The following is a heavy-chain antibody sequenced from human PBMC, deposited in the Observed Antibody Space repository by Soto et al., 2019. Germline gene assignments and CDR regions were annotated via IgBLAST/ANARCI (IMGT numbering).Heavy chain of an antibody. V-gene: IGHV3-33*01. J-gene: IGHJ4*02. Sequence: PGGSLRLSCAASGFTLSSYGMHWVRQAPGKGLEWVAVIWYDGSNKYYADSVKGRFTISRDNSKNTLYLQMNSLRAEDTAVYYCARDREAYYDFWSGYSPVDYWGQGTLVTVSS. D-gene: IGHD3-3*01. CDR1: GFTLSSYG. CDR2: IWYDGSNK. CDR3: ARDREAYYDFWSGYSPVDY.